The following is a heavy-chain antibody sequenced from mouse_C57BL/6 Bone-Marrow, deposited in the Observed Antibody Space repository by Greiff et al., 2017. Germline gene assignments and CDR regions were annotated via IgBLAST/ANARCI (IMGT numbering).Heavy chain of an antibody. Sequence: QVQLQQPGAELVMPGASVKLSCKASGYTFTSYWMHWVKQRPGQGLEWIGEIDPSDSYTNYNQKFKGKSTLTVDKSSSTAYMQLSSLTSEDSAVXYCAPGRYYDYDGGVRYAMDYWGQGTSVTVSS. CDR3: APGRYYDYDGGVRYAMDY. D-gene: IGHD2-4*01. CDR1: GYTFTSYW. V-gene: IGHV1-69*01. CDR2: IDPSDSYT. J-gene: IGHJ4*01.